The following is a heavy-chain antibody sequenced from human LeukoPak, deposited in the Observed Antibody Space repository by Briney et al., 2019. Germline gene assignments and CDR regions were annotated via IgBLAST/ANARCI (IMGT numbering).Heavy chain of an antibody. V-gene: IGHV1-69*04. J-gene: IGHJ4*02. CDR2: IIPILGIA. CDR1: GGTFSSYA. Sequence: GASVKVSCKASGGTFSSYAISWVRQAPGQGLEWMGRIIPILGIANYAQKFQGRVTITADKSTSTAYMELSSLRSEDTAVYYCARLVVDYGGNFGSPDDYWGQGTLVTVSS. D-gene: IGHD4-23*01. CDR3: ARLVVDYGGNFGSPDDY.